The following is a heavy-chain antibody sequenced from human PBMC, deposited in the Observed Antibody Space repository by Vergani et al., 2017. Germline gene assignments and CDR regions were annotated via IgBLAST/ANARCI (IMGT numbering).Heavy chain of an antibody. V-gene: IGHV3-23*01. J-gene: IGHJ4*02. CDR3: VKDAGSYENFFDS. CDR2: LTGGGGST. D-gene: IGHD1-26*01. Sequence: EVQLLESGGSLKQPGGSVRLSCAASGFTFSTYAMHWVLQAPGKGLEWVSALTGGGGSTYYADSFKGGFIISRDNSRDTLYLQMNSLRPEDTATYYCVKDAGSYENFFDSWGQGTLVTVSS. CDR1: GFTFSTYA.